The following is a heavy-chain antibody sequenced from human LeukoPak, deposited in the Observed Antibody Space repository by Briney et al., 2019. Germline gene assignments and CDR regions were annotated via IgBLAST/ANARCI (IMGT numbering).Heavy chain of an antibody. CDR2: IGPTGADR. V-gene: IGHV3-21*06. D-gene: IGHD1-14*01. J-gene: IGHJ4*02. CDR3: ATETNGRHYDY. CDR1: GLTFSTFG. Sequence: AGYLRRSCTAYGLTFSTFGFNWDRQAPGQGLEWVASIGPTGADRYHADSIKGRFTISRDNANNFLYLQMNSLRAEDTAVYYCATETNGRHYDYWGQGTLLTVSS.